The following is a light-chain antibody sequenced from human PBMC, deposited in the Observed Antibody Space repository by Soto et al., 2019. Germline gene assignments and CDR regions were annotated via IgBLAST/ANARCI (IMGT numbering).Light chain of an antibody. J-gene: IGKJ4*01. CDR2: GAS. V-gene: IGKV3-15*01. CDR3: QQYNNWPPLP. CDR1: KSVSNN. Sequence: EIVMTQSPATLSVSPGERAILSCRASKSVSNNLAWYQQKPGQAPRLLIYGASTRATGIPARFSGSGSGTEFTLSISSLQSEDSAIYYYQQYNNWPPLPFGGGTKVDIK.